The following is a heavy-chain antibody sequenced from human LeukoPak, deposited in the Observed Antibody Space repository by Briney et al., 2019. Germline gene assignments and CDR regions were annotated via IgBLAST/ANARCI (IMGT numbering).Heavy chain of an antibody. CDR3: ARVDPHYDILSGYYPIDS. J-gene: IGHJ4*02. V-gene: IGHV3-30*02. Sequence: PGGSLRLSCEASGFTFIRNGMHWVRQAPGKGLEWVAFLRYDGSNQYYADSVQGRFTISRDNSNNTLYLQMYSLRAEDRAVYYCARVDPHYDILSGYYPIDSWGEGTLVTVSS. CDR1: GFTFIRNG. D-gene: IGHD3-9*01. CDR2: LRYDGSNQ.